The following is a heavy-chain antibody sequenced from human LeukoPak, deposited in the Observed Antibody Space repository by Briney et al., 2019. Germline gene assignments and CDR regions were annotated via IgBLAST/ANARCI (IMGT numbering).Heavy chain of an antibody. CDR1: GFIFRNYA. CDR3: AKESGALGAPLYDY. Sequence: GGSLRLSCVASGFIFRNYAMSWVRQAPGEGLEWVSGISDNGGVTYYADSLKGRFTISRDNSKNMLYLQMNSLRAEDTAVYYCAKESGALGAPLYDYWGRGILVTASS. V-gene: IGHV3-23*01. J-gene: IGHJ4*02. CDR2: ISDNGGVT. D-gene: IGHD4/OR15-4a*01.